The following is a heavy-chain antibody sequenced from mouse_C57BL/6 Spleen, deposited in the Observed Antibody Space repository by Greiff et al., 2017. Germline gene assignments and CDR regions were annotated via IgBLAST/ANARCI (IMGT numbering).Heavy chain of an antibody. V-gene: IGHV1-5*01. CDR1: GYTFTSSW. CDR3: TRYDYDYEAMDY. D-gene: IGHD1-1*02. CDR2: IYPGNSDT. Sequence: EVQLQQSGPVLARPGASVKMSCKTSGYTFTSSWMHWVKQRPGQGLEWIGAIYPGNSDTSYNQKFKGKAKLTAVTSASTAYMELSSLTNEDSAVYYCTRYDYDYEAMDYWGQGTSVTVSS. J-gene: IGHJ4*01.